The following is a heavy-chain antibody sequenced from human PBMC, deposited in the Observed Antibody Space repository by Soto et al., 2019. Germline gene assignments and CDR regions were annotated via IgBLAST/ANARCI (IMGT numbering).Heavy chain of an antibody. J-gene: IGHJ4*02. V-gene: IGHV3-30*18. CDR2: ISRDGSGE. CDR3: AKKENQNYDVDY. D-gene: IGHD3-3*01. CDR1: GFNFANHG. Sequence: QVQLVESGGGVVRPGGSLTLSCEGSGFNFANHGIQWIRQAPGKGLEWVAIISRDGSGEYFADSVKGRFSISKDNSKNTVFLEMNKLRRDDTAVYDCAKKENQNYDVDYWGQGTLFTVS.